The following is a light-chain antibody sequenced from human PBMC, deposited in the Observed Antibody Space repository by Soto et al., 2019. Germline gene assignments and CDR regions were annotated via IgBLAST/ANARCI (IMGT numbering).Light chain of an antibody. CDR1: RSDIGDSNS. Sequence: QSVLAQPASVSGSPGQSVTISCTGPRSDIGDSNSISWYQHSPGKAPRLLIYEVNNRPSGVSKRFAGSKAGNTASLTISGLLDDDEADYFCASFRSGTILVFGSGTKVTVL. J-gene: IGLJ1*01. CDR3: ASFRSGTILV. CDR2: EVN. V-gene: IGLV2-14*01.